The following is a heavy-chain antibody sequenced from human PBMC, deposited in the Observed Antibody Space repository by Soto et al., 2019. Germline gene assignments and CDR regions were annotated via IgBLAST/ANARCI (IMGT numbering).Heavy chain of an antibody. CDR1: GGSVSSGSYY. V-gene: IGHV4-61*01. Sequence: QVQLQESGPGLVKPSETLSLTCTVSGGSVSSGSYYWSWIRQPPGKGLEWIGYIYYSGSTNYNPSLKSRVNISVYPSKDQSSLKLSSVTAADTAVYYCARDPQSLGWSDPWGQGTLVTVSS. CDR3: ARDPQSLGWSDP. CDR2: IYYSGST. D-gene: IGHD3-10*01. J-gene: IGHJ5*02.